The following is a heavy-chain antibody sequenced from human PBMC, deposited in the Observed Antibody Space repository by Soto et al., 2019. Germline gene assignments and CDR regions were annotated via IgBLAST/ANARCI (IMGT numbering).Heavy chain of an antibody. CDR3: TTVANSGSYYFDY. J-gene: IGHJ4*02. Sequence: GGSLRLSCAASGFTFSNAWMSWVRQAPGKGLEWVGRIKSKTDGGTTDYAAPVKGRFTISRDDSKNTLYLQMNSLKTEDTAVYYCTTVANSGSYYFDYWGQGTLVTVSS. CDR2: IKSKTDGGTT. CDR1: GFTFSNAW. V-gene: IGHV3-15*01. D-gene: IGHD1-26*01.